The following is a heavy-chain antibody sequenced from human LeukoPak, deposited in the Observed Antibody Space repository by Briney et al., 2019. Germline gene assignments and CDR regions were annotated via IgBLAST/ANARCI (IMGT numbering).Heavy chain of an antibody. D-gene: IGHD5/OR15-5a*01. Sequence: GESLKISCKGSGYRFSSHWIGWVRQMPGRGLEWMGIIYPGDSDTRYSPAFQGQVTISVDKSISTAYLQRSSLKASDTAMYYCARHEVLGPKAFDIWGQGTMVTVSS. CDR1: GYRFSSHW. CDR2: IYPGDSDT. CDR3: ARHEVLGPKAFDI. J-gene: IGHJ3*02. V-gene: IGHV5-51*01.